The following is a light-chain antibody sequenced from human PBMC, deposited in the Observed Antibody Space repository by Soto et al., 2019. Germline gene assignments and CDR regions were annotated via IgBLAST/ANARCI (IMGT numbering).Light chain of an antibody. Sequence: EIVLTQSPGTLSLSPGERATLSCRASQRVTSNYLAWYQEKTGQTPRLLIYGASRRATGIPDRFSGSGSGTDFTLTIRRLEPEDLAVYSCRQYGTSPGLAFGGGTKVDIK. CDR1: QRVTSNY. CDR2: GAS. CDR3: RQYGTSPGLA. V-gene: IGKV3-20*01. J-gene: IGKJ4*01.